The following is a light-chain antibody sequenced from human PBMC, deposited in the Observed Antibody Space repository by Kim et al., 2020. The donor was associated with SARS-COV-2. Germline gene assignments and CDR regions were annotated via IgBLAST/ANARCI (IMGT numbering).Light chain of an antibody. CDR2: GKN. CDR1: SLRSYY. J-gene: IGLJ1*01. V-gene: IGLV3-19*01. Sequence: SSELTQDPAVSVALGQTVRVACQGDSLRSYYASWFQQKPGQAPVLVIYGKNNRPSGIPDRLPGSSSGNTASLTTTGAQAEDEAEYHSHSRDSSGNQVFGT. CDR3: HSRDSSGNQV.